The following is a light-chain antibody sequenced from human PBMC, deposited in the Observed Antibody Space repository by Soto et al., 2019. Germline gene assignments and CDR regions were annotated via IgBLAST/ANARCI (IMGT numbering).Light chain of an antibody. J-gene: IGKJ1*01. CDR3: QQSSSTPPWT. CDR1: QSISSY. V-gene: IGKV1-39*01. Sequence: DIQMTQSPSSLSASVGDRVTITCRASQSISSYLNWYQQKPGKAPKLLIYAASSLQSGVPSRFSGSGSGTDFTLTISSLQPEDFANYYCQQSSSTPPWTFGQGTKVDIK. CDR2: AAS.